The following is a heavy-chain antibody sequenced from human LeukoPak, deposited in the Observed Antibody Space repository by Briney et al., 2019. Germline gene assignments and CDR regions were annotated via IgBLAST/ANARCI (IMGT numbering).Heavy chain of an antibody. Sequence: SETLSLTCTVSGGSISSGTSYWSWVRQPPGKGLEWIGYIYHSGSTYYNPSLRSRVTISVDRSKNQFSLKLSSVTAADTAVYYCARDARDILTYYYYMYVWGKGTTVTVSS. J-gene: IGHJ6*03. CDR1: GGSISSGTSY. V-gene: IGHV4-30-2*01. CDR3: ARDARDILTYYYYMYV. D-gene: IGHD3-9*01. CDR2: IYHSGST.